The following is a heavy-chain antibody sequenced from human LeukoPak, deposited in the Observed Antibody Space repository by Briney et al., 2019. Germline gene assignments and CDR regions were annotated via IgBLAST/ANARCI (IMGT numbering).Heavy chain of an antibody. CDR2: IYHSGST. J-gene: IGHJ4*02. CDR1: GYSISSGYY. D-gene: IGHD3-9*01. CDR3: ARDLRYFDWDY. V-gene: IGHV4-38-2*01. Sequence: SETLSLTCAVSGYSISSGYYWGWIRQPPGKGLEWIGSIYHSGSTYYNPSLKSRVTISVDTSKNQFSLRLSAVTAADTAVYYWARDLRYFDWDYWGQGTLVTVSS.